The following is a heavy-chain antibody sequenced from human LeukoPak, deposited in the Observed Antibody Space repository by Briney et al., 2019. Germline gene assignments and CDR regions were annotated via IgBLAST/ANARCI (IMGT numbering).Heavy chain of an antibody. V-gene: IGHV6-1*01. CDR3: VRDGQLGYDALDI. J-gene: IGHJ3*02. CDR2: TYYRSKWYN. CDR1: GDSVSSNTAA. D-gene: IGHD1-1*01. Sequence: SQTLSLTCAISGDSVSSNTAAWNWIRQSPSRGLECLGRTYYRSKWYNDYAVSVRGRITVNPDTSKNEFSLQLNSVTPEDTAVYYCVRDGQLGYDALDIWGQGTLVTVSS.